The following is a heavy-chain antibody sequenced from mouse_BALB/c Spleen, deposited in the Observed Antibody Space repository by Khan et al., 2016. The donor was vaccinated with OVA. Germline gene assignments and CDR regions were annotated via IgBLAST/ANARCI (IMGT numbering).Heavy chain of an antibody. D-gene: IGHD1-1*01. J-gene: IGHJ3*01. CDR3: GRISIITVEGFAY. Sequence: VQLQQSARDLVKPGASVMISCKTSGYSFTGYYIHWVKQSQGKSLEWIGRVNPNNGGTTYNQKFKGKAILTVEKSSSTAYMELRSLTSEDSAVYYGGRISIITVEGFAYWGQGTLVTVSA. V-gene: IGHV1-18*01. CDR1: GYSFTGYY. CDR2: VNPNNGGT.